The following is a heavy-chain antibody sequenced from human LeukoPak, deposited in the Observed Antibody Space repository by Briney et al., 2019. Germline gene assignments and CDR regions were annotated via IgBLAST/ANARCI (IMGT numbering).Heavy chain of an antibody. CDR3: AKGRSSTSWRWFDP. CDR1: GFTFSSYG. V-gene: IGHV3-23*01. J-gene: IGHJ5*02. D-gene: IGHD2-2*01. Sequence: GGSLRLSCAASGFTFSSYGMSWVRQAPGKGLEWVSAISGSGGSTYYADSVKARFTISRDNSKNTLYLQMNSLRAEDTAVYYCAKGRSSTSWRWFDPWGQGTLVTVSS. CDR2: ISGSGGST.